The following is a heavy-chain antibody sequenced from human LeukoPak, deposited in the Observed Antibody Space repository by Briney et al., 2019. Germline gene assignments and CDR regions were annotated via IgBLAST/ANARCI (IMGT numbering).Heavy chain of an antibody. V-gene: IGHV1-18*01. Sequence: ASVKVSCKASGYTFTTYGINWVRQAPGQGLEWMGWISPDKGNTNYAQTIQGRVTMTTDTSTSTAYMELRSLRSDDTAVYYCARGGLSTGPIDYWGQGTLVTVSS. CDR1: GYTFTTYG. CDR2: ISPDKGNT. CDR3: ARGGLSTGPIDY. D-gene: IGHD3-10*02. J-gene: IGHJ4*02.